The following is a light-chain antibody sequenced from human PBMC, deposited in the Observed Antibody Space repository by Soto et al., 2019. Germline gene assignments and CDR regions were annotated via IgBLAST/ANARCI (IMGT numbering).Light chain of an antibody. J-gene: IGKJ1*01. CDR3: QQSFIAPWM. CDR2: AAS. CDR1: QSITGY. V-gene: IGKV1-39*01. Sequence: EIQMTQSHSSLSAYVGDRVTIGCRASQSITGYLNWYQQKPGKVPKLLIYAASTLQRGVPSRVSGSGSGTDGTLTLSSLRAEASATYDFQQSFIAPWMFGQGTKVDIK.